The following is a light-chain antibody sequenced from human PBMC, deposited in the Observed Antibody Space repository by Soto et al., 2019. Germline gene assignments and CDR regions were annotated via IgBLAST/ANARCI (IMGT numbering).Light chain of an antibody. J-gene: IGLJ2*01. CDR2: DVN. CDR1: ISDIGGYNF. CDR3: ASYTRTTTLV. Sequence: QPALTQPASVSGSPGQSITISCTGTISDIGGYNFISWYQHHPGKAPKLVIYDVNNRPTGISYRFSGSKSGNTASLTISGLQAEDEADYYCASYTRTTTLVFGGGTKLTVL. V-gene: IGLV2-14*01.